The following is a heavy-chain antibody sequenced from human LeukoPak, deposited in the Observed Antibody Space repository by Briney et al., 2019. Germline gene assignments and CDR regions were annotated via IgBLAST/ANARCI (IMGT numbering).Heavy chain of an antibody. CDR1: GSTVKRNY. CDR3: ARLDDSNSRRPENDASDV. CDR2: IYSGGDT. V-gene: IGHV3-66*02. Sequence: GGSLRLSCAVSGSTVKRNYMSWARQAPGKGLEWVSVIYSGGDTYYADSVKGRFTISRDNSKNTVYLQMDNLRPEDTAVYYCARLDDSNSRRPENDASDVWGQGTTVTVSS. J-gene: IGHJ3*01. D-gene: IGHD3-22*01.